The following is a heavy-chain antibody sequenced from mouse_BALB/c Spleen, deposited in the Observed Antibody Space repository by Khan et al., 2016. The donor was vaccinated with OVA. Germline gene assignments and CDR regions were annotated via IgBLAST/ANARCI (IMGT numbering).Heavy chain of an antibody. Sequence: VQLQQSGPGLVKPSQSLSLTCTVTGYSITSGYGWNWIRQFPGNKLEWMGYISYSGSTNYNPSLKSRISITRDTSKNQFFLQMNSVTTEDTATYYCARTARIKYWGQGTTLTVSS. V-gene: IGHV3-2*02. CDR1: GYSITSGYG. CDR2: ISYSGST. CDR3: ARTARIKY. J-gene: IGHJ2*01. D-gene: IGHD1-2*01.